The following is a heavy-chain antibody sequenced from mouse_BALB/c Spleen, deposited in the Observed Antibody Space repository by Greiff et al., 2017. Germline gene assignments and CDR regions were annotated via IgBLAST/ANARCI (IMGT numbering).Heavy chain of an antibody. CDR2: ISSGGSYT. Sequence: EVQGVESGGDLVKPGGSLKLSCAASGFTFSSYGMSWVRQTPDKRLEWVATISSGGSYTYYPDSVKGRFTISRDNAKNTLYLQMSSLKSEDTAMYYCARGWLPAWFAYWGQGTLVTVSA. V-gene: IGHV5-6*01. CDR3: ARGWLPAWFAY. D-gene: IGHD2-2*01. J-gene: IGHJ3*01. CDR1: GFTFSSYG.